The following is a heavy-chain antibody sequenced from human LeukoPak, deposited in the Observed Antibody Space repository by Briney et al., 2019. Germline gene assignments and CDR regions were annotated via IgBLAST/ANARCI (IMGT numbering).Heavy chain of an antibody. CDR1: GFTFSSYA. V-gene: IGHV3-23*01. D-gene: IGHD1-14*01. CDR2: ISGSGGST. J-gene: IGHJ4*02. CDR3: AKSPRGATTFDY. Sequence: GGSLRLSCAASGFTFSSYAMSWVRQAPGKGLEWVSAISGSGGSTYYADSVNGRFTISRDNSKNTLYLQMNSLRAEDTAVYYCAKSPRGATTFDYWGQGTLVTVSS.